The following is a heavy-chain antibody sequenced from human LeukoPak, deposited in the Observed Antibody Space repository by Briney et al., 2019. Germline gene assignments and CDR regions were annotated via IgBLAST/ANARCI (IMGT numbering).Heavy chain of an antibody. J-gene: IGHJ6*03. Sequence: GGSLRLSCAASGFTFSSYSMNWVRQAPGKGLEWVSYIGSSSSTIYYADSVKGRFTISRDNAKNSLYLQMNSLRAEDTAVYYCARDGALQYCSSTSCYRDYYYMDVWGKGTTVTVSS. V-gene: IGHV3-48*04. D-gene: IGHD2-2*02. CDR1: GFTFSSYS. CDR3: ARDGALQYCSSTSCYRDYYYMDV. CDR2: IGSSSSTI.